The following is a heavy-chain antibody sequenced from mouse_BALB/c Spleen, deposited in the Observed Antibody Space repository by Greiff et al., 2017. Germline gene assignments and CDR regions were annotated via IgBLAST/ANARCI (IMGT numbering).Heavy chain of an antibody. CDR3: ARQYGNRAWFAY. CDR2: ILPGSGST. D-gene: IGHD2-10*02. Sequence: QVQLQQSGAELMKPGASVKISCKATGYTFSSYWIEWVKQRPGHGLEWIGEILPGSGSTNYNEKFKGKATFTADTSSNTAYMQLSSLTSEDSAVYYCARQYGNRAWFAYWGQGTLVTVSA. V-gene: IGHV1-9*01. J-gene: IGHJ3*01. CDR1: GYTFSSYW.